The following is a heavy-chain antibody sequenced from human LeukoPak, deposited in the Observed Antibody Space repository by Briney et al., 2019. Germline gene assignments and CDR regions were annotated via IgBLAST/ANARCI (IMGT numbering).Heavy chain of an antibody. CDR3: ARPGQLGEYTPYYFDY. Sequence: GESLKISCQGSGYSFTNFWIGWVRQMPGKGLEWMGIIYPGDSDTRYSPSFQGQVTISADKSISTAYLQWSSLKASDTAMYYCARPGQLGEYTPYYFDYWGQGTLVTVSS. CDR1: GYSFTNFW. D-gene: IGHD7-27*01. V-gene: IGHV5-51*01. CDR2: IYPGDSDT. J-gene: IGHJ4*02.